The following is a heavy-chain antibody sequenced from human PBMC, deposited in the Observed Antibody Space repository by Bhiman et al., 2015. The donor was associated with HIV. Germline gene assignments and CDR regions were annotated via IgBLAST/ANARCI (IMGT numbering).Heavy chain of an antibody. CDR1: RFTFSSNS. Sequence: TASRFTFSSNSMNWVRQAPGKGLEWVSYISSSSSTIYYADSVKGRFTISRDNAKNSLYLQMNSLRAEDTAVYYCASGSGSVNFDYWGQGTLVTVSS. V-gene: IGHV3-48*01. D-gene: IGHD3-10*01. CDR3: ASGSGSVNFDY. J-gene: IGHJ4*02. CDR2: ISSSSSTI.